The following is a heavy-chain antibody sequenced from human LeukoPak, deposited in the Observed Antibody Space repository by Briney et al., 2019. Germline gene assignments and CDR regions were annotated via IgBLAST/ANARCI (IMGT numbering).Heavy chain of an antibody. CDR3: AGTNYYDSSGFYAQFDY. CDR1: GGSISSGAYS. V-gene: IGHV4-31*03. Sequence: PSETLSLTCTVSGGSISSGAYSWSWIRQHPGKGLEWIGYMYSSGTTYYNPSLESRLGISLDTSKNQFSLKLSSVTAADTAVYYCAGTNYYDSSGFYAQFDYWGQGTLVTVSS. D-gene: IGHD3-22*01. J-gene: IGHJ4*02. CDR2: MYSSGTT.